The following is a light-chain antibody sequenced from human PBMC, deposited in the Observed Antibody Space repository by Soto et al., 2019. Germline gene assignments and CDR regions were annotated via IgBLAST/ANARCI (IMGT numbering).Light chain of an antibody. CDR2: KAS. Sequence: DIQMTQSPSTLSASVGDRVTITCRASQSISSWLAWYQQKPGKAPKLMIYKASTLESGVPSNFSGSGSGTECTLTISSLQPEDVATYYCQQYNSYPWTFGQGTKVDIK. CDR3: QQYNSYPWT. V-gene: IGKV1-5*03. CDR1: QSISSW. J-gene: IGKJ1*01.